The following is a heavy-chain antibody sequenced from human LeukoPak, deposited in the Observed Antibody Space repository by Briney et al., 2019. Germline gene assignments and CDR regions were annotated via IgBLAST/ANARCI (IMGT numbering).Heavy chain of an antibody. D-gene: IGHD3-22*01. V-gene: IGHV4-34*01. CDR2: INHSGST. CDR3: VTYYFDSSGPKKNY. Sequence: SETLSLTCAVYGGSFSGYYWSWIRQPPGKGLEWIGEINHSGSTNYNPSLKRRVTISVDTSKKQFSLKLSSVTAADTAVYYCVTYYFDSSGPKKNYWGQGTLVTVSS. CDR1: GGSFSGYY. J-gene: IGHJ4*02.